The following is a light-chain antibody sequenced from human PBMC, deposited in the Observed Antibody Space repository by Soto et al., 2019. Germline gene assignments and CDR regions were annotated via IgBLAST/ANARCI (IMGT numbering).Light chain of an antibody. J-gene: IGLJ1*01. CDR3: SSYTHTGILYV. Sequence: QSALNQPASVYGCTGQSITISCTGSISDIGTYNYVSWYQQHSGKAPRLIISDVSDRPSGVSNRFSGSKSGNSASLTISGLQPEDEAHYYCSSYTHTGILYVFGTGTKVTVL. CDR2: DVS. V-gene: IGLV2-14*03. CDR1: ISDIGTYNY.